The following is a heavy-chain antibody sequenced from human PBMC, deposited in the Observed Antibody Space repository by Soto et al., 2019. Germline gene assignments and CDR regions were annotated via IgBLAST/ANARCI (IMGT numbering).Heavy chain of an antibody. J-gene: IGHJ4*02. CDR1: GFTFSSYA. CDR2: ISGSGGST. Sequence: GSLRLSCAASGFTFSSYAMSWVRQAPGKGLEWVSAISGSGGSTYYADSVKGRFTISRDNSKNTLYLQMNSLRAEDTAVYYCAKYMHDFWSGSYYFDYWGQGTLVTVSS. D-gene: IGHD3-3*01. V-gene: IGHV3-23*01. CDR3: AKYMHDFWSGSYYFDY.